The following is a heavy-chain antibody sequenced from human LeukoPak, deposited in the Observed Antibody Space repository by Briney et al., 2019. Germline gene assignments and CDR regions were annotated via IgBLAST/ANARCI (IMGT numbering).Heavy chain of an antibody. J-gene: IGHJ5*02. V-gene: IGHV1-69*02. D-gene: IGHD3-3*01. CDR2: IIPILGQT. Sequence: SVSVSCKASGTFTDYSISWVRQAPGQGLEWMGRIIPILGQTDYTQKFHDRVTFTADKSTTTAYMELTSLNSEDTAIYYCVVSGYYYDWFDPWGQGTLVTVSS. CDR1: GTFTDYS. CDR3: VVSGYYYDWFDP.